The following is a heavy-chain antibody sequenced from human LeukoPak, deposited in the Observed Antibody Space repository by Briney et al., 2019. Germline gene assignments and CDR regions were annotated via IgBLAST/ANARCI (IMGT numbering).Heavy chain of an antibody. D-gene: IGHD4-23*01. V-gene: IGHV3-72*01. Sequence: SGGSLRLSCAASGFTLSDHYMDWVRQAPGKGLEWVGRSRNKADGYTTVYAASVKGRFTISRDDSKSSLYLQMSYLKSEDTAVYYCTRGGPYGGNSAFDYWGQGTLVTVSS. CDR3: TRGGPYGGNSAFDY. J-gene: IGHJ4*02. CDR2: SRNKADGYTT. CDR1: GFTLSDHY.